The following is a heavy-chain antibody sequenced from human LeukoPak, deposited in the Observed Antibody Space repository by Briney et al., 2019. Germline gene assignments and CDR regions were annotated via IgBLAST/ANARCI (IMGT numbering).Heavy chain of an antibody. V-gene: IGHV1-69*05. CDR2: IIPIFGTA. J-gene: IGHJ4*02. Sequence: ASVKVSCKGSGGTFSSYAISWVRQAPGQGLEWMGRIIPIFGTANYAQKFQGRVTITTDESTSTAYMELSSLRSEDTAVYYCARDRIAARSFDYWGQGTLVTVSS. CDR1: GGTFSSYA. CDR3: ARDRIAARSFDY. D-gene: IGHD6-6*01.